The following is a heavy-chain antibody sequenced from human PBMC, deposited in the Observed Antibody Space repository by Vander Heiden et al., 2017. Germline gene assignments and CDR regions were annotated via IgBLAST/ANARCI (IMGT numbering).Heavy chain of an antibody. J-gene: IGHJ6*02. CDR1: GGAVSGYY. CDR2: IYDSGRP. D-gene: IGHD1-26*01. Sequence: VPLQESCPGLVTPSETLSITRPVSGGAVSGYYWHWIRQPPGTRLGCIVHIYDSGRPDYKPSHKSRVNMSIDTSKNQIALMLGSVTAADTAVYYCAREGSGKYFDLGYCYYGMDVWGQGTTVTVSS. V-gene: IGHV4-59*02. CDR3: AREGSGKYFDLGYCYYGMDV.